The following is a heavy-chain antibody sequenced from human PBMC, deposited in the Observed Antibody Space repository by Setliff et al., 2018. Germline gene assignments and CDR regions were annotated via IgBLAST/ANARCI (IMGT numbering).Heavy chain of an antibody. CDR1: GYSFTDYW. CDR2: IYPGNADT. V-gene: IGHV5-51*01. CDR3: ARRGERFFNWFDP. Sequence: GESLKLSCKGSGYSFTDYWIAWVRQTPGKGLGWMGTIYPGNADTRYSPSFQGQVTISTDTSINTAFLQWNNLKASDTAVYYCARRGERFFNWFDPWGQGTLVTVSS. J-gene: IGHJ5*02. D-gene: IGHD2-21*01.